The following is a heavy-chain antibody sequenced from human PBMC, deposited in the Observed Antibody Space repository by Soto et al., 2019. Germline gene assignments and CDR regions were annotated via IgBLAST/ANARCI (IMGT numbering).Heavy chain of an antibody. V-gene: IGHV3-53*01. D-gene: IGHD2-21*02. CDR1: GFTVSSNY. Sequence: GGSLRLSCASSGFTVSSNYMSWVRQAPGKGLECVSVIYRGGSTYYADSVKVRFTISRDNSKNTLYLQMNSLRAEYTALYYCARVDHALTAAFDIWGQGTMVTVSS. CDR3: ARVDHALTAAFDI. J-gene: IGHJ3*02. CDR2: IYRGGST.